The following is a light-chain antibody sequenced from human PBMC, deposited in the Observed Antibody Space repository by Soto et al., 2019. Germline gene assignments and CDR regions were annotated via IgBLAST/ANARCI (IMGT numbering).Light chain of an antibody. Sequence: DIQMTQSPATLSASLGDRVTITFLASQDITNYLNWYQQKAGKAPKLLIYDASNLETGVPSSFSGSGSGTHFTFTISSLQPEDIATYYCQQYDSLPSTFGQGTRLEIK. CDR2: DAS. CDR1: QDITNY. V-gene: IGKV1-33*01. J-gene: IGKJ5*01. CDR3: QQYDSLPST.